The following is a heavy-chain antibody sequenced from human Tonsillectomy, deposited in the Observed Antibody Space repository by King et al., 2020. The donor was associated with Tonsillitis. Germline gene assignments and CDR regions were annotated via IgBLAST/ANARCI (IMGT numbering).Heavy chain of an antibody. D-gene: IGHD3-10*01. CDR1: GYSISSGYY. CDR2: IYHSGST. J-gene: IGHJ4*02. V-gene: IGHV4-38-2*01. CDR3: ARVGKSITMVRGFIIGGLEFDY. Sequence: VQLQESGPGLVKPSETLSLTCAVSGYSISSGYYWGWIRQPPGKGLEWIGSIYHSGSTYYNPSLKSRVTISVDTSKNQFSLKLSSVTAADTAVYYCARVGKSITMVRGFIIGGLEFDYWGQGTLVTVSS.